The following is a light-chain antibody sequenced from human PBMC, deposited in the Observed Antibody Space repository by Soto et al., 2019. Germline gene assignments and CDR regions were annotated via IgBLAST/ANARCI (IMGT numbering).Light chain of an antibody. J-gene: IGLJ1*01. V-gene: IGLV2-8*01. CDR3: SSYAGSNIYG. Sequence: QSALTQPPSASGSPGQSVTISCTGTSSDVGGYNYVSWYQQHPGKAPKLMIYEVSKRPSGVPDRFSGSKSGNTASLTVSGLQAEDEADYYCSSYAGSNIYGFGTGTKVTVL. CDR2: EVS. CDR1: SSDVGGYNY.